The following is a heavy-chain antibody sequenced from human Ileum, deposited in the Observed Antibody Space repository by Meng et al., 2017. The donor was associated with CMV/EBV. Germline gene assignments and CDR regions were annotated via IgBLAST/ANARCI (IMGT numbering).Heavy chain of an antibody. CDR3: ARLVDSFDP. V-gene: IGHV4-39*02. D-gene: IGHD2-21*01. Sequence: SETLSPTCSVSGGTTSHAGTYWAWVRQSPGKGLEWIGRIYYRGSTYYNPSLKSRVTVSVDLSKNHFSLSLDSVSAADTATYYCARLVDSFDPWGPGTLVTVSS. CDR1: GGTTSHAGTY. J-gene: IGHJ5*02. CDR2: IYYRGST.